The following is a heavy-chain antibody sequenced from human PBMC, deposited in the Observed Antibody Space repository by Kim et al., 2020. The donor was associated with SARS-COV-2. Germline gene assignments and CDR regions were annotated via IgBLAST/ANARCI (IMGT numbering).Heavy chain of an antibody. D-gene: IGHD2-15*01. CDR1: GFSFSTYW. CDR2: IKQDGSEA. V-gene: IGHV3-7*01. Sequence: GGSLRLSCAASGFSFSTYWMNWVRQAPGKGLECVAHIKQDGSEAYYVDSVKGRFTVSRDNAKSSLYLQLNCLRAEDTAVYYCARGHTLPLFWAQGTLVTV. CDR3: ARGHTLPLF. J-gene: IGHJ4*02.